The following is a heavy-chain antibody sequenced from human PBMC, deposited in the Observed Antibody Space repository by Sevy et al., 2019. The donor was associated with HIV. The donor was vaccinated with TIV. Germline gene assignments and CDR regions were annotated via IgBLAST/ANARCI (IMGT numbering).Heavy chain of an antibody. V-gene: IGHV3-48*03. CDR3: ARVDANYDKGFDP. D-gene: IGHD3-22*01. J-gene: IGHJ5*02. CDR2: ISSSGSII. Sequence: GGSLRLSCEASGFTFRSYEMNWVRQAPGKGLEWGSYISSSGSIIYYADSVKGRFTISRDNAKNSLYMQMNSLRAEDTAVYYCARVDANYDKGFDPWGQGTLVTVSS. CDR1: GFTFRSYE.